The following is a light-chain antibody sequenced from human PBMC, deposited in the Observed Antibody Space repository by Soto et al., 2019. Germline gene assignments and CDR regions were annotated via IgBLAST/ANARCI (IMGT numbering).Light chain of an antibody. CDR2: AAS. CDR3: HQTFANPWT. CDR1: QSIGIY. Sequence: DIQMTQSTSTVSAYVGDSVTITCRASQSIGIYLNWYQKKPGKAPKLLIHAASTLQSGAPSTFSGSGYGTDFALTISSLQPEDIATYYCHQTFANPWTFAHGTKVDI. J-gene: IGKJ1*01. V-gene: IGKV1-39*01.